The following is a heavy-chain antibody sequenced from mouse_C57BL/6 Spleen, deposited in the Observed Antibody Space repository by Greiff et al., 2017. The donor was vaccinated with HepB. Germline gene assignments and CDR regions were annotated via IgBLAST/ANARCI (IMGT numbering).Heavy chain of an antibody. Sequence: VQLQQPGAELVMPGASVKLSCKASGYTFTSYWMHWVKQRPGQGLEWIGEIDPSDSYTNYNQKFKGKSTLTVDKSSSTAYMQLSSLTSEDSAVYYCARRDYGSSSGSFAYWGQGTLVTVSA. V-gene: IGHV1-69*01. CDR1: GYTFTSYW. D-gene: IGHD1-1*01. J-gene: IGHJ3*01. CDR2: IDPSDSYT. CDR3: ARRDYGSSSGSFAY.